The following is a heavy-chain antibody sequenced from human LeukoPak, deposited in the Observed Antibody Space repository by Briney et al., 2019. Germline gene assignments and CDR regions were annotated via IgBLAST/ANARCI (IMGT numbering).Heavy chain of an antibody. CDR2: INWNGGST. CDR1: GFTFDDYG. V-gene: IGHV3-20*04. Sequence: PGGSLRLSCAASGFTFDDYGMSWVRQAPGQGLEGVSGINWNGGSTAYADSVKGRFTISRDNAKNSLYLQMNSLRAEDTALYYCARGEDYYDSSGYYTPTFDYWGQGTLVTVSS. J-gene: IGHJ4*02. CDR3: ARGEDYYDSSGYYTPTFDY. D-gene: IGHD3-22*01.